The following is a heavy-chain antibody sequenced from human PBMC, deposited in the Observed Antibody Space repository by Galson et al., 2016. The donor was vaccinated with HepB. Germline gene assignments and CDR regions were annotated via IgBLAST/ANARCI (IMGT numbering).Heavy chain of an antibody. J-gene: IGHJ4*02. CDR3: AGATHGNTWFDY. Sequence: QSGAEVKKPGESLKISCQAFGYRSTNYWIGWVRQMPGTGLEWLGLIYFGGFETRYSPSFQGRVIVSADRSINTAYLQWGSLEASDTAIYYCAGATHGNTWFDYWGQGTQVTFSS. CDR2: IYFGGFET. V-gene: IGHV5-51*01. D-gene: IGHD4/OR15-4a*01. CDR1: GYRSTNYW.